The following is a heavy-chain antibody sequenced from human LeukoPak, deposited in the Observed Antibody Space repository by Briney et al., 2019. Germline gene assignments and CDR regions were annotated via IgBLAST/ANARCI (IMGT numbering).Heavy chain of an antibody. V-gene: IGHV3-30*18. Sequence: GGSLRLSCAASGFTFSSYGMHWVRQAPGKGLEWVAVISYDGSNKYYADSVKDRFTISRDNSKNTLYLQMNSLRAEDTAVYYCAKDILPRYSSGWTSGFDYWGQGTLVTVSS. CDR3: AKDILPRYSSGWTSGFDY. D-gene: IGHD6-19*01. J-gene: IGHJ4*02. CDR1: GFTFSSYG. CDR2: ISYDGSNK.